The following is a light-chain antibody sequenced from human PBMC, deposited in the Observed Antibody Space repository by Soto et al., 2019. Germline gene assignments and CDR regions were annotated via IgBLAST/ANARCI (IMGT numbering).Light chain of an antibody. CDR3: QQSFT. Sequence: DIQMTQSPSTLSASVGDRVTITCRASQSIGSWLAGYQQKPGKAPKLLIYKASTLESGVPSRFSGSRSGTEFTLTHSSLQPDDFATYYCQQSFTFGPGTKVDIK. CDR1: QSIGSW. J-gene: IGKJ3*01. V-gene: IGKV1-5*03. CDR2: KAS.